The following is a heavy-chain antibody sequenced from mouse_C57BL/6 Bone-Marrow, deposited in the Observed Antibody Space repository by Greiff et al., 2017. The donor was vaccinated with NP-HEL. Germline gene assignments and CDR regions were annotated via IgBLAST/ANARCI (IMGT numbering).Heavy chain of an antibody. J-gene: IGHJ4*01. CDR1: GFSLTSYA. CDR3: ARLVVAHYYAMDY. CDR2: IWTGGGT. V-gene: IGHV2-9-1*01. Sequence: VKLVESGPGLVAPSQSLSITCTVSGFSLTSYAISWVRQPPGKGLEWLGVIWTGGGTNYNSALKSRLSISKDNSKSQVFLKMNSLQTDDTARYYCARLVVAHYYAMDYWGQGTSVTVSS. D-gene: IGHD1-1*01.